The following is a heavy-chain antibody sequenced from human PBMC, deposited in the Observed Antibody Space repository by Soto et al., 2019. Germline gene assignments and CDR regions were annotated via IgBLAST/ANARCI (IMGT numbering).Heavy chain of an antibody. J-gene: IGHJ4*02. Sequence: PEETLSLTCTVSGGSISSYYWSWIRQPPGKGLEWIGYIYYSGSTNYNPSLKSRVTISVDTSKNQFSLKLSSVTAADTAVYYCARERYNWNYFDYWGQGTLVTVPQ. D-gene: IGHD1-20*01. CDR1: GGSISSYY. CDR3: ARERYNWNYFDY. V-gene: IGHV4-59*01. CDR2: IYYSGST.